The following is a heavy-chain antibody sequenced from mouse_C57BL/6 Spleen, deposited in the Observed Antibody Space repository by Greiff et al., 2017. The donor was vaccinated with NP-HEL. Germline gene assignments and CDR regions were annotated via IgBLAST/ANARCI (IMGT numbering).Heavy chain of an antibody. CDR2: IWGVGST. CDR3: AKRDSSGLAWFAY. J-gene: IGHJ3*01. Sequence: VKLVESGPGLVAPSQSLSITCTVSGFSLTSYGVDWVRQSPGKGLEWLGVIWGVGSTNYNSALKSRLSISKDNSKSQVFLKMNSLQTDDTAMYYCAKRDSSGLAWFAYWGQGTLVTVSA. V-gene: IGHV2-6*01. D-gene: IGHD3-2*02. CDR1: GFSLTSYG.